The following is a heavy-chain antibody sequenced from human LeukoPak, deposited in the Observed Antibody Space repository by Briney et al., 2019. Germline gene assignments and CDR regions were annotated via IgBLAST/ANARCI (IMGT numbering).Heavy chain of an antibody. CDR1: GFNFSDYY. J-gene: IGHJ6*03. CDR3: ARVNWNYPTWDSYYYYYMDV. V-gene: IGHV3-11*01. Sequence: GGSLGLSCAAYGFNFSDYYMSWIRQAPGKGLEWVSYISSSGSTIYYADSVKGRFTISRDNAKNSLYLQMNSLRAEDTAVYYCARVNWNYPTWDSYYYYYMDVWGKGTTVTVSS. CDR2: ISSSGSTI. D-gene: IGHD1-7*01.